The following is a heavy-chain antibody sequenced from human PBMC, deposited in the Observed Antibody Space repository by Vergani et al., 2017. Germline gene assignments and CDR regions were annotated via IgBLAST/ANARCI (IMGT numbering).Heavy chain of an antibody. V-gene: IGHV1-69*02. J-gene: IGHJ6*04. CDR3: ARGYDFWSHMDV. CDR1: GGTFSSYT. CDR2: IIPILGIA. Sequence: QVQLVQSGAEVKKPGSSVKVSCKASGGTFSSYTISWVRQAPGQGLEWMGRIIPILGIANYAQKFQGRVTITADKSTSTAYMELSSLRSEDTAVYYCARGYDFWSHMDVWGKGTTVTVSS. D-gene: IGHD3-3*01.